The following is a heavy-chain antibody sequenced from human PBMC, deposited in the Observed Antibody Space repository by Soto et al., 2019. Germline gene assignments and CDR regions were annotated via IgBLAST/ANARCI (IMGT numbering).Heavy chain of an antibody. Sequence: GGSLRLSCAASGFTFNTYSMTWVRQAPGKGLEWVSHITSSSSHIYYADSVKGRFTISRDNAKNSLYLQMSSLRVEDTAVYYCARDRVVPAAVKGNWFDPWGQGTLVTVSS. J-gene: IGHJ5*02. CDR2: ITSSSSHI. CDR1: GFTFNTYS. V-gene: IGHV3-21*06. CDR3: ARDRVVPAAVKGNWFDP. D-gene: IGHD2-2*01.